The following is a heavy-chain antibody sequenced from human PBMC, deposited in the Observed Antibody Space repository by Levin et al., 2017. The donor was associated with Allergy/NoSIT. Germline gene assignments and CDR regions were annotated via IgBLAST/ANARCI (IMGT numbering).Heavy chain of an antibody. CDR3: ARAAYGSGSYVWDY. J-gene: IGHJ4*02. CDR2: IRNKANSYTT. Sequence: PGGSLRLSCAASGFTFSDHYMDWVRQAPGKGLEWVGRIRNKANSYTTEYAASVKGRFTISGDDSKNSLYLQMNSLETEDTAVYFCARAAYGSGSYVWDYWGQGTLVTVSS. D-gene: IGHD3-10*01. CDR1: GFTFSDHY. V-gene: IGHV3-72*01.